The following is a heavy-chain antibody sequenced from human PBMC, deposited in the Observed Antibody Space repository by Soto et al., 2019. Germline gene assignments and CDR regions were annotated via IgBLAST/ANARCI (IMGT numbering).Heavy chain of an antibody. CDR1: GFTFSSYA. CDR2: ISGSGGST. D-gene: IGHD4-17*01. J-gene: IGHJ6*02. Sequence: QPGGSLRLSCAASGFTFSSYAMSWVRQAPGKGLEWVSAISGSGGSTYYADSVKGRFTISRDNSKNTLYLQMNSLRAEDTAVYYCTTSNILPRNYYYGMDVWGQGTTVTVSS. CDR3: TTSNILPRNYYYGMDV. V-gene: IGHV3-23*01.